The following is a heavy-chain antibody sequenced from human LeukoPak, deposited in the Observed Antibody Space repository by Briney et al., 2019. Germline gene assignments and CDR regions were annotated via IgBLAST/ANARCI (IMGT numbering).Heavy chain of an antibody. Sequence: TGGSLRLSCAASGFTFSSYDMSWVRQAPGKGLEWVSAISAGGGVTYYADSVEGRFTISRDDSKNTLYLQMNSLRAEDTAVYYCAKDAIRWSHFDSWGQGTLVTVSS. CDR1: GFTFSSYD. CDR3: AKDAIRWSHFDS. J-gene: IGHJ4*02. CDR2: ISAGGGVT. D-gene: IGHD4-23*01. V-gene: IGHV3-23*01.